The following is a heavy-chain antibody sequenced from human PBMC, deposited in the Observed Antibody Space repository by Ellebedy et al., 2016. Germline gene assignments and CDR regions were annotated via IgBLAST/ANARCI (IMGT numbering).Heavy chain of an antibody. CDR3: ARGNYGDYESRGYYYGVDV. CDR2: IYYSGST. V-gene: IGHV4-30-4*01. J-gene: IGHJ6*02. D-gene: IGHD4-17*01. Sequence: SXTVSGGSISSGDYYWSWIRQPPGKGLEWIGYIYYSGSTYYNPSLKSRVTISVDTSKNQFSLKLSSVTAADTAVYYCARGNYGDYESRGYYYGVDVWGQGTTVTVSS. CDR1: GGSISSGDYY.